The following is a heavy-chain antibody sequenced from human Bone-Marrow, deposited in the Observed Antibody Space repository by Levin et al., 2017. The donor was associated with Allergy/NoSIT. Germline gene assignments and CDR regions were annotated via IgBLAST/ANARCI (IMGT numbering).Heavy chain of an antibody. CDR3: ARGYKSGLSFG. D-gene: IGHD5-12*01. J-gene: IGHJ4*02. CDR2: IYSGGDT. V-gene: IGHV3-66*01. Sequence: GGSLRLSCAASGISVSNNHMSWVRQAPGKGLECVAGIYSGGDTYQSASVKSRFTVSRDNSKNTVYLHLSNLRGDDTAVYYCARGYKSGLSFGWGQGTLVTVSS. CDR1: GISVSNNH.